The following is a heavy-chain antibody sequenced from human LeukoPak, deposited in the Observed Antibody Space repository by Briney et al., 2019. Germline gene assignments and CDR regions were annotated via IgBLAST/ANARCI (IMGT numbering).Heavy chain of an antibody. V-gene: IGHV4-59*11. CDR3: ARERGAGGFDF. CDR1: GGSITSHY. D-gene: IGHD4/OR15-4a*01. CDR2: IYFSGST. Sequence: PSETLSLTCAVSGGSITSHYWNWIRPPPGKELEWIGYIYFSGSTDYNPSLKGRVTILVDTSKNQFSLNLNSVTAADTAVYYCARERGAGGFDFWGQGALVTVSS. J-gene: IGHJ4*02.